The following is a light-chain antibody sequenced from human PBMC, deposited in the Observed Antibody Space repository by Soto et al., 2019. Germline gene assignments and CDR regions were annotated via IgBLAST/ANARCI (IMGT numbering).Light chain of an antibody. CDR3: QQSYSTPLT. V-gene: IGKV4-1*01. CDR1: QSVLYSSNNKNY. CDR2: WAS. Sequence: DIVMTQSPDSLAVSLGERATINCKSSQSVLYSSNNKNYLAWYQQKPGQPPKLLIYWASTRQSGVPDRFSGSGSGTDFTRTLSSLQAEDVAVYYGQQSYSTPLTFGGGTKVEIK. J-gene: IGKJ4*01.